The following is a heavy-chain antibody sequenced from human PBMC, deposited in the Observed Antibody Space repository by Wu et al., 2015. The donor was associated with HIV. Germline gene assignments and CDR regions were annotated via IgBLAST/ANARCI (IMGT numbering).Heavy chain of an antibody. CDR1: GGTFSSHS. V-gene: IGHV1-69*05. D-gene: IGHD3-10*01. J-gene: IGHJ3*02. CDR2: ISPISGTG. Sequence: QVHWCSLGAEVKKPGSSVKLSCKASGGTFSSHSINWMRQAPGERLEWMGGISPISGTGTYAQKFQGRVSITTDESITTIYIELTRLKKEDTAVYYCARPSAWFGNSPHAFDIWGQGTVVTVSS. CDR3: ARPSAWFGNSPHAFDI.